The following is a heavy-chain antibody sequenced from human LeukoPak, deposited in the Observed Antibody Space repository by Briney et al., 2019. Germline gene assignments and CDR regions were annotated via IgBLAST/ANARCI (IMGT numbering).Heavy chain of an antibody. D-gene: IGHD6-13*01. CDR3: ARASSSWLYYYMDV. CDR2: INHSGST. V-gene: IGHV4-34*01. Sequence: SETLSLTCAVYGGSFSGYYWSWIRQPPGKGLERIGEINHSGSTNYNPSLKSRVTISVDTSKNQFSLKLSSVTAADTAVYYCARASSSWLYYYMDVWGKGTTVTVSS. CDR1: GGSFSGYY. J-gene: IGHJ6*03.